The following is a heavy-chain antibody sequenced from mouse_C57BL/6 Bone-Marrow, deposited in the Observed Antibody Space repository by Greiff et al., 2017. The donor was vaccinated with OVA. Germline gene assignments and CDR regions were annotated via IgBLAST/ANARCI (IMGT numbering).Heavy chain of an antibody. CDR2: IDPSDSYT. J-gene: IGHJ3*01. D-gene: IGHD1-1*01. Sequence: QVQLKQSGAELVKPGASVKLSCKASGYTFTSYWMQWVKQRPGQGLEWIGEIDPSDSYTNYNQKFKGKATLTVDTSSSTAYMQLSSLTSEDSAVYYCASSYYGSSYWFAYWGQGTLVTVSA. CDR3: ASSYYGSSYWFAY. CDR1: GYTFTSYW. V-gene: IGHV1-50*01.